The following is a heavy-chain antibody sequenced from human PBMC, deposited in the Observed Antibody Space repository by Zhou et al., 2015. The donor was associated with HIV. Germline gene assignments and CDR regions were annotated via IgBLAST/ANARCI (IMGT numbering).Heavy chain of an antibody. J-gene: IGHJ6*02. CDR3: ATGCSTTRCFTEYGMDV. D-gene: IGHD2-2*02. CDR2: INPNSGGT. CDR1: GYTFTGYY. Sequence: QVQLVQSGAEVKKPGASVKVSCKASGYTFTGYYMHWVRQAPGQGLEWMGWINPNSGGTNYAQKFQGRVTMTRDTSINTAYMQLRRLRSDDTAVYYCATGCSTTRCFTEYGMDVWGQGTTVTVSS. V-gene: IGHV1-2*02.